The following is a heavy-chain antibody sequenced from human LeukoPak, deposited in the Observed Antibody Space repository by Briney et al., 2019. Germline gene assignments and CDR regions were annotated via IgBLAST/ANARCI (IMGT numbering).Heavy chain of an antibody. J-gene: IGHJ6*02. CDR1: GFTFSSYW. V-gene: IGHV3-7*01. D-gene: IGHD3-10*01. Sequence: PGGSLRLSCAASGFTFSSYWMSWVRQAPGKGLEWVASIKQDGSEKYYVDSVKGRFTISRDNAKNSLYLQMNSLRADDTAVYYCARESVVRGVINGMDVWGQGTTVTVSS. CDR2: IKQDGSEK. CDR3: ARESVVRGVINGMDV.